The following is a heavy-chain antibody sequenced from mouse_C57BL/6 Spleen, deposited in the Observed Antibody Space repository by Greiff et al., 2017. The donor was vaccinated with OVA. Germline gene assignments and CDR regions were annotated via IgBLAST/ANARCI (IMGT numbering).Heavy chain of an antibody. J-gene: IGHJ2*01. V-gene: IGHV3-1*01. CDR3: AREGGGYYFDY. CDR1: GYSITSGYD. Sequence: EVQRVESGPGMVKPSQSLSLTCTVTGYSITSGYDWHWIRHFPGNKLEWMGYISYSGSTNYNPSLKSRISITHDTSKNHFFLKLNSVTTEDTATYYCAREGGGYYFDYWGQGTTLTVSS. CDR2: ISYSGST.